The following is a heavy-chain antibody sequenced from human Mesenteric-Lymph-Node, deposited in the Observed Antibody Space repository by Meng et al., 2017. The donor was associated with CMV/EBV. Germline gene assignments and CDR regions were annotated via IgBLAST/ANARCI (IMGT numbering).Heavy chain of an antibody. Sequence: VRQAPGQGLEWMGGIIPIFGTANYAQKFQGRVTITTDESTSTAYMELSSVTAADTAVYYCARDVERYFDWLLNPLVSRDQKNWFDPWGQGTLVTVSS. CDR3: ARDVERYFDWLLNPLVSRDQKNWFDP. D-gene: IGHD3-9*01. J-gene: IGHJ5*02. CDR2: IIPIFGTA. V-gene: IGHV1-69*05.